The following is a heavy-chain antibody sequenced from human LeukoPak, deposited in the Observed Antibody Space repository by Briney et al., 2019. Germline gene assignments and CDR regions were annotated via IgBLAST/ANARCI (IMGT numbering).Heavy chain of an antibody. CDR2: IIPIFGTA. D-gene: IGHD4-17*01. CDR3: AKGRTVTTFTTGFDI. J-gene: IGHJ3*02. V-gene: IGHV1-69*05. CDR1: GGTFSSYA. Sequence: ASVKVSCKASGGTFSSYAISWVRQAPGQGLEWMGRIIPIFGTANYAQKFQGRVTITTDESTSTAYMEQSSLRSEDTAVYYCAKGRTVTTFTTGFDIWGQGTMVTVSS.